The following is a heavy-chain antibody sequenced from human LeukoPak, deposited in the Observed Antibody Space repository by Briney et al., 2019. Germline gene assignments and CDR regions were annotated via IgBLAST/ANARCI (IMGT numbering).Heavy chain of an antibody. V-gene: IGHV1-8*01. CDR3: ALYSNYYYGMDV. Sequence: ASVKVSCKASGYTFTSYDINWVRQATGQGLEWMGWMNPNSGNTGYAQKFQGRVTMTRNTSISTAYMELSSLRSEDTAVYYCALYSNYYYGMDVWGQGTTVTVSS. D-gene: IGHD2-21*01. J-gene: IGHJ6*02. CDR2: MNPNSGNT. CDR1: GYTFTSYD.